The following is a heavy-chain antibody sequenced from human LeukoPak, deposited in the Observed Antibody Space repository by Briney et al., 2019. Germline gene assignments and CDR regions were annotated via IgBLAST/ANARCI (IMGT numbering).Heavy chain of an antibody. Sequence: ASVKVSCKASGYTFTGYYMHWVRQAPGQGLEWMGWINPNSGGTNYAQKFQGRVTMTRDTSISTAYMELSRLRSDDTAVYYCARGRGYSGYDLGIWGQGTMVTVSS. V-gene: IGHV1-2*02. D-gene: IGHD5-12*01. CDR3: ARGRGYSGYDLGI. J-gene: IGHJ3*02. CDR2: INPNSGGT. CDR1: GYTFTGYY.